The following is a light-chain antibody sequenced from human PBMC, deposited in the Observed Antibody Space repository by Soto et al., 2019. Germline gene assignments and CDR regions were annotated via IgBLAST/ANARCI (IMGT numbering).Light chain of an antibody. V-gene: IGKV1-39*01. CDR3: QQSYSTPRYT. CDR1: QSISSY. J-gene: IGKJ2*01. Sequence: DIPMTQSPSSLSASVGDRVTITCRASQSISSYLHWYQQKPGKAPKLLIYAASSLQSGVPSRFGGSGSGTDFTLTISSLQPEDFATYYCQQSYSTPRYTFGQGTKLEIK. CDR2: AAS.